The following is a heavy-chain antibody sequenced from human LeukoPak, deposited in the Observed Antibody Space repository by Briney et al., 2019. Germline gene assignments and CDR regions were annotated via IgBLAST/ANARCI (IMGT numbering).Heavy chain of an antibody. J-gene: IGHJ3*02. CDR3: ARVGGITMIVVLITDAFDI. Sequence: PSETLSLTCTVSGGSISSYYWSWIRQPPGKGLEWIGSIYHSGSTYYNPSLKSRVTISVDTSKNQFSLKLRSVTAADTAVYYCARVGGITMIVVLITDAFDIWGQGTMVTVSS. D-gene: IGHD3-22*01. V-gene: IGHV4-59*12. CDR1: GGSISSYY. CDR2: IYHSGST.